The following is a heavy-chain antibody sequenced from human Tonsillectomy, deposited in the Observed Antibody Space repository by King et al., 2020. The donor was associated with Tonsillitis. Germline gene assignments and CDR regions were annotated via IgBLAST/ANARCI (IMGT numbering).Heavy chain of an antibody. CDR1: GGSISSSSYY. CDR2: NSGSP. CDR3: ARLRDYVWGSYRHHYFDY. V-gene: IGHV4-39*01. J-gene: IGHJ4*02. Sequence: QLQESGPGLVKPSETLSLTCTVSGGSISSSSYYWGWIRQPPGKGLEWIGSNSGSPYYNPSLKSRVTISVDTSKNQFSLKLSSVTAADTAVYYCARLRDYVWGSYRHHYFDYWGQGTLVTVSS. D-gene: IGHD3-16*02.